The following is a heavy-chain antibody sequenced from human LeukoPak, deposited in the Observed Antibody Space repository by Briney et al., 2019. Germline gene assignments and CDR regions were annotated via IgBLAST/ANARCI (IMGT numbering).Heavy chain of an antibody. J-gene: IGHJ4*02. CDR3: AKGSAAGIVFDY. CDR2: ISGSGGRT. Sequence: SGGSLRLSCAPSGFPFSSYAMSWVRQAPGKGLEGVSAISGSGGRTYYADSVKGRFTISRDNYKITLYLQMNSLRAEDTAVYYCAKGSAAGIVFDYWGQGTLVTVSS. V-gene: IGHV3-23*01. CDR1: GFPFSSYA. D-gene: IGHD6-13*01.